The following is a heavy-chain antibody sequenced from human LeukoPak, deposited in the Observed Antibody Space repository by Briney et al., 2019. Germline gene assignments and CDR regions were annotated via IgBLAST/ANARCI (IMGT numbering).Heavy chain of an antibody. V-gene: IGHV1-69*04. CDR2: IIPILGIA. Sequence: SVKVSCKSSGYTFTTYGISWVRQAPGQGLEWMGRIIPILGIANYAQKFQGRVTITADKSTSTAYMELSSLRSEDTAVYYCARDHDAAAARIDPWGQGTLVTVSS. CDR3: ARDHDAAAARIDP. J-gene: IGHJ5*02. D-gene: IGHD6-13*01. CDR1: GYTFTTYG.